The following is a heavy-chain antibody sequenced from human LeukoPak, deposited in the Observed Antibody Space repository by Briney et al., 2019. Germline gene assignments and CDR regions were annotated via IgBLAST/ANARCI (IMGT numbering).Heavy chain of an antibody. CDR3: ARPQHTAVTGVFDI. J-gene: IGHJ3*02. D-gene: IGHD5-18*01. CDR2: IYYSWNT. V-gene: IGHV4-59*08. CDR1: GRFIASYY. Sequence: SDTLSLTCTVSGRFIASYYWIWIRQPPGKGLQCIGYIYYSWNTNYNPSLKSRVTMSMDTSKNQFSLKLESVTAADTAVYYCARPQHTAVTGVFDIWGQGTGVTVSS.